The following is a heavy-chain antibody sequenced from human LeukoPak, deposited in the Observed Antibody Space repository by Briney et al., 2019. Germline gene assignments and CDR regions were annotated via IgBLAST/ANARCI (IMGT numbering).Heavy chain of an antibody. V-gene: IGHV1-46*03. CDR2: IKPSGGRT. CDR1: GDTFTSYY. Sequence: ASVKVSCKAAGDTFTSYYMHWVRQAPGQGGEWMGIIKPSGGRTSYAQKFQGRVTMTRDTTTSTVYMELSSLRSEDTAVYYCAAELDYWGQGTLVTVSS. CDR3: AAELDY. J-gene: IGHJ4*02.